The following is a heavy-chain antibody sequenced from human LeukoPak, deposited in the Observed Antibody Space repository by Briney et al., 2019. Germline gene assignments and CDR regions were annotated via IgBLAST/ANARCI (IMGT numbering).Heavy chain of an antibody. CDR3: VLGLGGNIAAAGLDY. V-gene: IGHV3-73*01. CDR2: IRSKANSYAT. CDR1: GFTFSGSA. Sequence: GGSLKLSCAASGFTFSGSAMHWVRQASGKGLEWVGRIRSKANSYATAYAASVKGRFTISRDDSKNTAYLQMNSLKTEDTAVYYCVLGLGGNIAAAGLDYWGQGTLVTVSS. J-gene: IGHJ4*02. D-gene: IGHD6-13*01.